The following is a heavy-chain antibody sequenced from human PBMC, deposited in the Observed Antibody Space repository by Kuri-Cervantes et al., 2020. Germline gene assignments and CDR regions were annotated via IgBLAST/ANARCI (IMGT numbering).Heavy chain of an antibody. J-gene: IGHJ6*02. CDR3: ARGWGDWRNYYYYYGMDV. CDR1: GGSISSSNW. D-gene: IGHD3-10*01. V-gene: IGHV4-4*02. Sequence: GSLRLSCAVSGGSISSSNWWSWVRQPPGKGLEWIGEIYHSGSTYYNPSLKSRVTISVDTSKNQFSLKLSSVTAADTAVYYCARGWGDWRNYYYYYGMDVWGQGTTVTVSS. CDR2: IYHSGST.